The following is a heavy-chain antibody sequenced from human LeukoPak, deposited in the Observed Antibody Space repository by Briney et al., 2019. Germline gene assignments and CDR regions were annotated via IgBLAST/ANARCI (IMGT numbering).Heavy chain of an antibody. V-gene: IGHV1-69*13. J-gene: IGHJ4*02. CDR3: ASARSSGSPDY. CDR1: GGTFSSYA. Sequence: ASVKVSCKASGGTFSSYAINWVRQAPGQGLEWMGGIIPIFGTANYAQKFQGRVTITADESTSTAYMELSSLRSEDTAVYYCASARSSGSPDYWGQGTLVTVSS. CDR2: IIPIFGTA. D-gene: IGHD3-10*01.